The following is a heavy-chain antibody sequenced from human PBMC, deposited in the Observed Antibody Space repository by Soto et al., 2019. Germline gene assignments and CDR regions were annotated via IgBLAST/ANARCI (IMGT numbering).Heavy chain of an antibody. CDR3: ATPRGMATILDY. Sequence: GGSLRLSCAASGFTFSSYAMHWVRQAPGKGLEWVAVISDDGSNKYYADSVKGRFTISRDNSKNTLYLQMNSLRAEDTAVYYCATPRGMATILDYWGQGTLVTVSS. V-gene: IGHV3-30-3*01. J-gene: IGHJ4*02. D-gene: IGHD5-12*01. CDR1: GFTFSSYA. CDR2: ISDDGSNK.